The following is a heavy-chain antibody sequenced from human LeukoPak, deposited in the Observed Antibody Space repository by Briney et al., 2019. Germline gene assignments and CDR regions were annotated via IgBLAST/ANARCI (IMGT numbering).Heavy chain of an antibody. D-gene: IGHD3-10*01. Sequence: SETLSLTCTVSGGSISSYYWSWIRQPAGKGLEWIGRIYTSGSTNYNPFLKSRVTMSVDTSKNQFSLKLSSVTAADTAVYYCARDRDLLWFGELSVWFDPWGQGTLVTVSS. CDR2: IYTSGST. CDR1: GGSISSYY. V-gene: IGHV4-4*07. CDR3: ARDRDLLWFGELSVWFDP. J-gene: IGHJ5*02.